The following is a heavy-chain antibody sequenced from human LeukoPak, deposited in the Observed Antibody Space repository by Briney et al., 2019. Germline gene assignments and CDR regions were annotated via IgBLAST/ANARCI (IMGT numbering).Heavy chain of an antibody. CDR2: IHTTGST. J-gene: IGHJ4*02. D-gene: IGHD6-6*01. Sequence: SETLSLTCTVSGGSISSYYWSWIRQPAGKGLEWIGRIHTTGSTNYNPSLNRRVTMSLDTSKNQFSLKLTSVTAADTAVYFCATRIGGGTSYYFDYWGQGSLVTVSS. V-gene: IGHV4-4*07. CDR3: ATRIGGGTSYYFDY. CDR1: GGSISSYY.